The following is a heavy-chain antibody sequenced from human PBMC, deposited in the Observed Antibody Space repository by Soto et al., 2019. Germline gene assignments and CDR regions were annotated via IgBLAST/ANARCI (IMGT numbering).Heavy chain of an antibody. CDR3: AKGGSGSYSHLDY. CDR2: ISGSGGST. CDR1: GFTFSSYA. Sequence: GGSLRLSCAASGFTFSSYAMSWVRQAPGKGLEWVSAISGSGGSTYYAASVKGRFTISRDNSKNTLYLQMNSLKAEDTAVYYCAKGGSGSYSHLDYWGQGTLVTVSS. J-gene: IGHJ4*02. D-gene: IGHD3-10*01. V-gene: IGHV3-23*01.